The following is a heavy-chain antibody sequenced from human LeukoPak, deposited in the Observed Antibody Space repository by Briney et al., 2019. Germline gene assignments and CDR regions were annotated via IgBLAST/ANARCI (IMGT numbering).Heavy chain of an antibody. J-gene: IGHJ4*02. CDR1: GYTFTGYY. Sequence: ASVKLSCKASGYTFTGYYMHWVQQAPGQGLEWMGWINPNSGGTNYAQKFQGRVTMTRDTSISTAYMELSRLRSDDTAVYYCASTIAAADWGFDYWGQGTLVTVSS. CDR2: INPNSGGT. V-gene: IGHV1-2*02. CDR3: ASTIAAADWGFDY. D-gene: IGHD6-13*01.